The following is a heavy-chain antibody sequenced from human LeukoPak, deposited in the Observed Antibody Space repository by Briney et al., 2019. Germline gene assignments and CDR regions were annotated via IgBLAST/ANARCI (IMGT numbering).Heavy chain of an antibody. CDR1: GGSISSYY. J-gene: IGHJ6*03. CDR3: ARLRSSVAARPWHYYYYMDV. V-gene: IGHV4-4*09. Sequence: SETLSLTCTVSGGSISSYYWSWIRQPPGKGLERIGYIYTSGSTNYNPSLKSRVTISVDTSKNQFSLKLSSVTAADTAVYYCARLRSSVAARPWHYYYYMDVWGKGTTVTVSS. D-gene: IGHD6-6*01. CDR2: IYTSGST.